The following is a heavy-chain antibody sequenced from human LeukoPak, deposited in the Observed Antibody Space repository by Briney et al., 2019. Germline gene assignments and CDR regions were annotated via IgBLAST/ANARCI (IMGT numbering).Heavy chain of an antibody. J-gene: IGHJ4*02. CDR1: GFTFSSYG. D-gene: IGHD6-13*01. CDR3: ARDSSSSWRNYFDY. CDR2: IWYDGSNK. Sequence: TGGSLRLSCAASGFTFSSYGMHWVRQAPGKGLEWVAVIWYDGSNKYYADSVKGRFTIPRDNSKNTLYLQMNSLRAEDTAVYYCARDSSSSWRNYFDYWGQGTLVTVSS. V-gene: IGHV3-33*01.